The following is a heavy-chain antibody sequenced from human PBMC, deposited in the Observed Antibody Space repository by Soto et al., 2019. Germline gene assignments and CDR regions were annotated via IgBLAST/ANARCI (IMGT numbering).Heavy chain of an antibody. CDR1: GYTFTSYD. D-gene: IGHD4-17*01. CDR3: ARGINYGDYSWWFDP. J-gene: IGHJ5*02. Sequence: QVQLVQSGAEVKKPGASVKVSCKASGYTFTSYDINWVRQATGQGLEYLGWMNPNTGNTGYVLKFQGRVTRTRETSISTAYMEMSSLRSEDTAVYYCARGINYGDYSWWFDPWGQGTLVTVSS. V-gene: IGHV1-8*01. CDR2: MNPNTGNT.